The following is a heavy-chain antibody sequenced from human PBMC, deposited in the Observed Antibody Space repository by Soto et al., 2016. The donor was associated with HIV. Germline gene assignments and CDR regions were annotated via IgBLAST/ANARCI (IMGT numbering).Heavy chain of an antibody. CDR3: ARALYTTAWSFDS. V-gene: IGHV3-21*01. CDR1: GFTFSSHS. J-gene: IGHJ4*02. Sequence: EVQLVESGGGLVKPGGSLRLSCAASGFTFSSHSMNWVRQAPGKGLEWVSSISSSNSYIFYADSVKDRFIISRDNAKNSLYLQMNSLRAEDTAVYYCARALYTTAWSFDSWGQGTLVTVSS. D-gene: IGHD6-19*01. CDR2: ISSSNSYI.